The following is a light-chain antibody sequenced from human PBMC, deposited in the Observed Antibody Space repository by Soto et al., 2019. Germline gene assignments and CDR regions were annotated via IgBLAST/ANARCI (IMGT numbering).Light chain of an antibody. V-gene: IGLV1-51*02. J-gene: IGLJ7*01. CDR3: GIWDSSLSDGAV. CDR2: ENN. Sequence: QSVLTQPPSVSAAPGQKVTISCSGSYSNIGHNYVSWYQQLPGTAPRLLIYENNRRPSGIPDRFSGSKSGTSATLDITGLQTWDEADYYCGIWDSSLSDGAVFGGGTQLTVL. CDR1: YSNIGHNY.